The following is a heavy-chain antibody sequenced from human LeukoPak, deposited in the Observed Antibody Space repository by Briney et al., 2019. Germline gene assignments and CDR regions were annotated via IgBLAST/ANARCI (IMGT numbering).Heavy chain of an antibody. Sequence: ASVKVSCKASGYTFTSYGISWVRQAPGQGLEWMGWISAYNGNTNYAQKLQGRVTMITDTSTSTAYMELRSLRSDDTAVYYCARVGGRVWFGELLEIDYWGQGTLVTVSS. CDR2: ISAYNGNT. CDR3: ARVGGRVWFGELLEIDY. J-gene: IGHJ4*02. D-gene: IGHD3-10*01. V-gene: IGHV1-18*01. CDR1: GYTFTSYG.